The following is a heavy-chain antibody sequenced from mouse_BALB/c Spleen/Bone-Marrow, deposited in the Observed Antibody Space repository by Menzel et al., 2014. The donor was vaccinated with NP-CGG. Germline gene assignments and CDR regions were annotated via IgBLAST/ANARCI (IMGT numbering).Heavy chain of an antibody. D-gene: IGHD2-1*01. J-gene: IGHJ2*01. Sequence: VQLVESGAELVMPGASVKMSRKASGYTFTDYWMHWVKQRPGQGLEWIGAIDTSDSYTSYNQKFKGKATLTVDESSSTAYMQLSSLTSEDSAVYYGAFYYGNYGDYWGQGTTLTVSS. CDR1: GYTFTDYW. V-gene: IGHV1-69*01. CDR3: AFYYGNYGDY. CDR2: IDTSDSYT.